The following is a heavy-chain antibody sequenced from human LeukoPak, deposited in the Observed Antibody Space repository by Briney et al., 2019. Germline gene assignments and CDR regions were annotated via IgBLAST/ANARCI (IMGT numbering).Heavy chain of an antibody. V-gene: IGHV1-8*01. J-gene: IGHJ4*02. CDR1: GYTFTSYD. CDR3: ARKYYDFWSGYYYFDY. Sequence: ASVKVSCKASGYTFTSYDINWVRQATGQGLEWMGWMNPNSGNTGYAQKFQGGVTMTRNTSISTAYMELSSLRSEDTAVYYCARKYYDFWSGYYYFDYWGQGTLVTVSS. D-gene: IGHD3-3*01. CDR2: MNPNSGNT.